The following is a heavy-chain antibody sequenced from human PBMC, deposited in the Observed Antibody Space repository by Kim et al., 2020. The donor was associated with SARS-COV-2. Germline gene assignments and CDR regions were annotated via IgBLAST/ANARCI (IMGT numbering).Heavy chain of an antibody. Sequence: ASVKVSCKASGYTFTSYGISWVRQAPGQGLEWMGWISAYNGNTNYAQKLQGRVTMTTDTSTSTAYMELRSLRSDDTAVYYCARDNREGYCSSTSCPKTNYGMDVWGQGTTVTVSS. J-gene: IGHJ6*02. CDR1: GYTFTSYG. CDR3: ARDNREGYCSSTSCPKTNYGMDV. CDR2: ISAYNGNT. D-gene: IGHD2-2*01. V-gene: IGHV1-18*01.